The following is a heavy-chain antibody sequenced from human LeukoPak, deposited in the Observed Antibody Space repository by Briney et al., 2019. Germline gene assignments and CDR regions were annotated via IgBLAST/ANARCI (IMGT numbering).Heavy chain of an antibody. Sequence: SETLSLTCTVSGGSISSYYWSWIRQPPGKGLEWIGYIYYSGSTNYNPSLKSRVTISVDTSKNQFSLKLSSVTAADTAVYYCARERGLWFGEPNQGAYNWFDPWGQGTLVTVSS. CDR1: GGSISSYY. CDR2: IYYSGST. V-gene: IGHV4-59*12. J-gene: IGHJ5*02. D-gene: IGHD3-10*01. CDR3: ARERGLWFGEPNQGAYNWFDP.